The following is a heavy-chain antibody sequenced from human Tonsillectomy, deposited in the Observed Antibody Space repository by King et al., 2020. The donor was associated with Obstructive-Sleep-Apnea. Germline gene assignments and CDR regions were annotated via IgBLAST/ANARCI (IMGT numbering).Heavy chain of an antibody. V-gene: IGHV1-2*02. CDR1: GYTFTSYY. J-gene: IGHJ4*02. Sequence: QLVQSGAEVKKPGASVKVSCKASGYTFTSYYMHWVRQAPGQGLEWMGWINPNSGGTNYAQKFQGRVTMTRDTSISTAYMELSRLRSDDTAVYYCARVGYCSGGSCYSYYFDYWGQGTLVTVSS. D-gene: IGHD2-15*01. CDR2: INPNSGGT. CDR3: ARVGYCSGGSCYSYYFDY.